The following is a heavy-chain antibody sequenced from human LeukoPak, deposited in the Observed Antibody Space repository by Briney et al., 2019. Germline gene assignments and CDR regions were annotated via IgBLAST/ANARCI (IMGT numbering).Heavy chain of an antibody. V-gene: IGHV3-48*04. Sequence: GGSLRLSCAASGFTFSSYSMNWVRQAPGKGLEWVSYISSSGSTVDYADSVKGRFTISRDNAKNSLYLQMNSLRAEDTAVYYCSRLRGYSYGYGDYWGQGTLVTVSS. D-gene: IGHD5-18*01. CDR2: ISSSGSTV. CDR1: GFTFSSYS. CDR3: SRLRGYSYGYGDY. J-gene: IGHJ4*02.